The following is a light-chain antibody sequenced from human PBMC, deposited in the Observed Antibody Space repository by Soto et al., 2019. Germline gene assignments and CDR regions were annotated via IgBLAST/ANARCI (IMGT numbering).Light chain of an antibody. V-gene: IGKV3-20*01. Sequence: EIVLTQSPGTLSLSPGERATLSCRASQSVSSSYLAWYQQKPGQAPRLLIYGAASRATATPGRFSGSGSGTYFTLTISRLESEDFAVYYCQQYGTTFGEGTKLEIK. J-gene: IGKJ2*01. CDR3: QQYGTT. CDR2: GAA. CDR1: QSVSSSY.